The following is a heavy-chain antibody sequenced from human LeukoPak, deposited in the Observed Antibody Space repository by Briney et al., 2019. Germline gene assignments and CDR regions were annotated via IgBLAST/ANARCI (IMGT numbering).Heavy chain of an antibody. CDR3: ARNYDFWSGFDP. D-gene: IGHD3-3*01. CDR1: GYTFTGYY. V-gene: IGHV1-2*02. Sequence: ASVKVSCKASGYTFTGYYMHWVRQAPGQGLEWMGWINPNSGGTNYAQKFQGRVTMTRDTSIGTAYMELSRLRSDDTAVYYCARNYDFWSGFDPWGQGTLVTVSS. CDR2: INPNSGGT. J-gene: IGHJ5*02.